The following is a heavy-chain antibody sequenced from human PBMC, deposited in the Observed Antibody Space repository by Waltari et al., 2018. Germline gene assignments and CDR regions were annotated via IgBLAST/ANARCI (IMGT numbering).Heavy chain of an antibody. CDR2: LTHRGST. D-gene: IGHD2-2*01. J-gene: IGHJ4*02. CDR1: GGSFTSYY. Sequence: QVKLKQWGAGLLKPSETLSLTCSVDGGSFTSYYWSWIRQPPGKGLEWIGELTHRGSTHYNPSLTGRVTRSVDKSKSQFSLKLTSVTAADTAVYYCLNLAYCNPSTCYPRPGWGPGNLVVVSS. V-gene: IGHV4-34*01. CDR3: LNLAYCNPSTCYPRPG.